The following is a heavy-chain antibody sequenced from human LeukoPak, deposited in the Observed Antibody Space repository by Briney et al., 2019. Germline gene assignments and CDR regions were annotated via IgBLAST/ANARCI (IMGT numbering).Heavy chain of an antibody. J-gene: IGHJ6*02. CDR2: IYYSGST. Sequence: SETPSLTCTVSGGSISSYYWSWIRQPPGKGLEWIGYIYYSGSTNYNPSLKSRVTISVDTSKNQLSLKLSSVTAADTAVYYCARVPGVAVAGNYYYYGMDVWGQGTTVTVSS. CDR1: GGSISSYY. D-gene: IGHD6-19*01. CDR3: ARVPGVAVAGNYYYYGMDV. V-gene: IGHV4-59*01.